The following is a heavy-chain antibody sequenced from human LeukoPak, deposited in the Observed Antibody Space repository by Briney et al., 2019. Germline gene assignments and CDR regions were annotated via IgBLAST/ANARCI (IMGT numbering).Heavy chain of an antibody. CDR2: IYYSHST. V-gene: IGHV4-31*03. Sequence: TVSLTCTVSCGLISRRGYYWSWIRQHPGKGLEWIGDIYYSHSTYYNPSPKSRVTISVETSKNQCFLKLRSVTAEDTAVYYCARANPRGYYDSSGYYERLLHGPGGYFDLWGRGRLVGVCS. D-gene: IGHD3-22*01. J-gene: IGHJ2*01. CDR3: ARANPRGYYDSSGYYERLLHGPGGYFDL. CDR1: CGLISRRGYY.